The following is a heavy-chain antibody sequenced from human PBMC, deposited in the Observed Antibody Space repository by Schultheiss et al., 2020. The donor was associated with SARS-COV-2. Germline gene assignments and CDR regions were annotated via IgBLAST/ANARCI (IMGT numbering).Heavy chain of an antibody. Sequence: SQNLSLTCAVYGGSFSGYYWSWIRQPPGKGLEWIGEINHSGSTNYNPSLKSRVTISVDTSKNQFSLKLSSVTAADTAVYYCARVAAPVYYYYMDVWGKGTTVTVSS. CDR1: GGSFSGYY. V-gene: IGHV4-34*01. CDR2: INHSGST. D-gene: IGHD6-13*01. J-gene: IGHJ6*03. CDR3: ARVAAPVYYYYMDV.